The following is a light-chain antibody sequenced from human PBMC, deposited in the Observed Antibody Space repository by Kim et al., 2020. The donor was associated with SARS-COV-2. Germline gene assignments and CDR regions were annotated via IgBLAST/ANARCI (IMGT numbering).Light chain of an antibody. CDR1: SSDIGTYNY. CDR3: CSYGGSFNLI. V-gene: IGLV2-11*03. J-gene: IGLJ2*01. Sequence: GQSVTISCTGTSSDIGTYNYVSWYQQHPGQAPKLLIRDVTERTSGVPDRFSGSKSGNTASITISGLQAEDEADYYCCSYGGSFNLIFGGGTQLTVL. CDR2: DVT.